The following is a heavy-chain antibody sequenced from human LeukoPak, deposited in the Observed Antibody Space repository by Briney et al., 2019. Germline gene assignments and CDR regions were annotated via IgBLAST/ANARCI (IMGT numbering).Heavy chain of an antibody. D-gene: IGHD5-24*01. Sequence: GGSLRLSCAASGFNFKNYWMHWVRQAPGKGLEWVSRIINDGSSTTYADSVKGRFTISRDNAKDTLNLQMSSLRVEDTAVYYCARVADGDKYGGRDYWGQGALVIVSS. CDR2: IINDGSST. CDR3: ARVADGDKYGGRDY. CDR1: GFNFKNYW. V-gene: IGHV3-74*01. J-gene: IGHJ4*02.